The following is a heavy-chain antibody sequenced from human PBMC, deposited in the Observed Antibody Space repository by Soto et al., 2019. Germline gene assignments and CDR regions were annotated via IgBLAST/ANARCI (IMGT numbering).Heavy chain of an antibody. D-gene: IGHD2-15*01. V-gene: IGHV1-3*01. CDR1: GYTFTSYA. CDR2: INAGNGNT. Sequence: QVQLVQSGAEVKKPGASVKVSCKASGYTFTSYAMHWVRQAPGQRLEWMGWINAGNGNTKYSQKFQGRVTITRDTSASTAYMELSSLRSEDTAVYYCARDSGDCSGGSCPAYGMDVWGQGTTVTVSS. J-gene: IGHJ6*02. CDR3: ARDSGDCSGGSCPAYGMDV.